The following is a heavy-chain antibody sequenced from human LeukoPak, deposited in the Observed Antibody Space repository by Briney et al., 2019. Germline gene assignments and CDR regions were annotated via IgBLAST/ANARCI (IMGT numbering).Heavy chain of an antibody. J-gene: IGHJ6*02. D-gene: IGHD4-17*01. CDR1: GGTFSSYA. CDR2: IIPIFGTA. Sequence: SVKVSCKASGGTFSSYAISWVRQAPGQGLEWMGGIIPIFGTANYAQKFQGRVTITADESTSTAYMELSSLRSEDAAVYYCARGPDYGYDYYYYYGMDVWGQGTTVTVSS. V-gene: IGHV1-69*13. CDR3: ARGPDYGYDYYYYYGMDV.